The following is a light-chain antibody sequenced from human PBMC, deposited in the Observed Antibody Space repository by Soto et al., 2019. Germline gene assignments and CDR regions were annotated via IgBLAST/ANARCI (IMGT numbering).Light chain of an antibody. CDR1: QDVSRS. CDR3: QQLWTSPLT. CDR2: AAS. V-gene: IGKV1-9*01. J-gene: IGKJ4*01. Sequence: DTLLTQSPSFLSASVGDRVTIACRASQDVSRSVGWYQQKPGTAPKLLISAASTLNSGVPSRFSGSGSGTDFTLTISSLHPEYFATYYCQQLWTSPLTFGGGTKVEI.